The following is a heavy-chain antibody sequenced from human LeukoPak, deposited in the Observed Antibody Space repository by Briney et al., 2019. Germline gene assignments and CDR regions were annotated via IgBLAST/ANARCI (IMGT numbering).Heavy chain of an antibody. Sequence: GGSLRLSCAVSGFTFSTYGMHWVRQAPGKGLEWVATISYDGSNKYYADSVKGRFTISRDNSKNTLYLQMDSLRADDTAVYYCAKKTPGDFWSGPDYWGQGTLVTVYS. V-gene: IGHV3-30*02. J-gene: IGHJ4*02. D-gene: IGHD3-3*01. CDR1: GFTFSTYG. CDR3: AKKTPGDFWSGPDY. CDR2: ISYDGSNK.